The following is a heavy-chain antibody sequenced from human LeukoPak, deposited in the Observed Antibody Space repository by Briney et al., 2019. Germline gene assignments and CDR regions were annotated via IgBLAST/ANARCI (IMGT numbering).Heavy chain of an antibody. Sequence: LETLSLTCTVSGGSISSYYWSWIRQPPGKGLEWIGYIYYSGSTNYNPSLKSRVTISVDTSKNQFSLKLSSVTAADTAVYYCARGSLGYSSGRRIDYWGQGTLVTVSS. CDR1: GGSISSYY. CDR3: ARGSLGYSSGRRIDY. D-gene: IGHD6-19*01. CDR2: IYYSGST. J-gene: IGHJ4*02. V-gene: IGHV4-59*01.